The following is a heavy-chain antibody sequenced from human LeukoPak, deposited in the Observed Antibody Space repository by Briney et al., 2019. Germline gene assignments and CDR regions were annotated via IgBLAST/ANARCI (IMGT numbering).Heavy chain of an antibody. J-gene: IGHJ2*01. D-gene: IGHD3-10*01. CDR1: GGSIIIYY. CDR3: ARNYYTSVTYDYWYFDL. CDR2: IYYSGST. Sequence: SETLSLTCTLPGGSIIIYYWSWIRQPPGKGLEWIGYIYYSGSTNYNPSLKSRVTISVATSKNQFSLKLSSVTAADTAVYYCARNYYTSVTYDYWYFDLWGRGTLVTVSS. V-gene: IGHV4-59*01.